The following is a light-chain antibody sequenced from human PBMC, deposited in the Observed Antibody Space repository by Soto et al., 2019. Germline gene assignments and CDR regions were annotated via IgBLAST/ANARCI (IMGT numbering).Light chain of an antibody. CDR1: QSLVHSDGNTY. CDR3: MQATHSPWA. CDR2: KIS. Sequence: DIVMTQTPLSSPVPLGQPASISCRSSQSLVHSDGNTYLSWLHQRPGQPPRLLIYKISKRFSGVPDRFSGSGAGTDFTLNITRVDAADDCGYYCMQATHSPWAFGRAPKLEIK. V-gene: IGKV2-24*01. J-gene: IGKJ4*02.